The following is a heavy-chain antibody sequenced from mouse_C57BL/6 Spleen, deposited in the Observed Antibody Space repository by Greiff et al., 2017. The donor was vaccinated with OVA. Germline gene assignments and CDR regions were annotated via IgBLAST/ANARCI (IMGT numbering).Heavy chain of an antibody. J-gene: IGHJ2*01. V-gene: IGHV1-26*01. Sequence: EVQLQQSGPELVKPGASVKISCKASGYTFTDYYMNWVKQSHGKSLEWIGDINPNNGGTSYNQKFKGKATLTVDKSSSTAYMELRSLTSEDSAVYYCAATIYYGSSDDYWGQGTTLTVSS. CDR1: GYTFTDYY. CDR3: AATIYYGSSDDY. CDR2: INPNNGGT. D-gene: IGHD1-1*01.